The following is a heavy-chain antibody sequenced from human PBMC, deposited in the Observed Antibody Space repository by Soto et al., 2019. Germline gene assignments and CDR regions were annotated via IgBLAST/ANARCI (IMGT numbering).Heavy chain of an antibody. Sequence: QITLRESGPTRVKPTQTLTLTCTFSGFSLTTRPVGVAWIRQPPGKALEWLAVIYWDDDKRYSPSLKSRLTVAKDTSKNQVVLTMAYMDPVDTATYFCAXXXXXXXXXXXGYLDHWGHGTLVTVSS. CDR3: AXXXXXXXXXXXGYLDH. V-gene: IGHV2-5*02. CDR2: IYWDDDK. J-gene: IGHJ4*01. CDR1: GFSLTTRPVG.